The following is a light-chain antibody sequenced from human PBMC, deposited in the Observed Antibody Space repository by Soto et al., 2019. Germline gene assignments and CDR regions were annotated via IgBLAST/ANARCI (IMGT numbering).Light chain of an antibody. CDR3: KTYGSSPKVI. CDR2: GAS. Sequence: EIVLTQSPGTLSLSPGERGTLSCRASESVSSNNLAWYQQKPGQAPRLLIYGASTRATGIPDRFSGSASGTNFTPPFAGLEPEDFAGYFFKTYGSSPKVIFAGGTK. J-gene: IGKJ4*01. CDR1: ESVSSNN. V-gene: IGKV3-20*01.